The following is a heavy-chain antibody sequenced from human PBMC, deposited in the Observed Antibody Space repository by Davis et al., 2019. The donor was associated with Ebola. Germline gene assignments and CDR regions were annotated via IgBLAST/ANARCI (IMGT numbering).Heavy chain of an antibody. CDR2: TYYRSKWYN. CDR1: GDSVSSNSAA. D-gene: IGHD3-22*01. V-gene: IGHV6-1*01. CDR3: ARDPRYYDSSGYSYFDY. Sequence: SETLSLTCAISGDSVSSNSAAWNWIRQSPSRGLEWLGRTYYRSKWYNDYAVSVKSRITINPDTSKNQFSLKLSSVTAADTAVYYCARDPRYYDSSGYSYFDYWGQGTLVTVSS. J-gene: IGHJ4*02.